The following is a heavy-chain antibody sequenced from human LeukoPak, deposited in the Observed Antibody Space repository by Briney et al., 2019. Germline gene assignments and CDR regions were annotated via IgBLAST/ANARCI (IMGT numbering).Heavy chain of an antibody. CDR1: GGSFSGYY. J-gene: IGHJ4*02. V-gene: IGHV4-34*01. Sequence: SETLSLTCAVYGGSFSGYYWSWIRQPPGKGLEWVGEINHSGSTNYNPSLKSRVTISVDTSKNQFSLKLSSVTAADTAVYYCARGRVWGSYRQNFDCWGQGTLVTVSS. CDR3: ARGRVWGSYRQNFDC. D-gene: IGHD3-16*02. CDR2: INHSGST.